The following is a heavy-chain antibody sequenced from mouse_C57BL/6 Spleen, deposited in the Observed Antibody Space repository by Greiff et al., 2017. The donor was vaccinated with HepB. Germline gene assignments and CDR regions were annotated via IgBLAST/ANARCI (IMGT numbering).Heavy chain of an antibody. CDR2: ISSGGSYT. V-gene: IGHV5-6*01. CDR1: GFTFSSYG. J-gene: IGHJ4*01. D-gene: IGHD1-1*01. Sequence: EVKVVESGGDLVKPGGSLKLSCAASGFTFSSYGMSWVRQTPDKRLEWVATISSGGSYTYYPDSVKGRFTISRDNAKNTLYLQMSSLKSEDTAMYYCARKSSYDAMDYWGQGTSVTVSS. CDR3: ARKSSYDAMDY.